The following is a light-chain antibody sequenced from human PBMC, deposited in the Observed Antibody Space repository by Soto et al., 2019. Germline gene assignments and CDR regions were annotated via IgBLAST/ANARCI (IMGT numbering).Light chain of an antibody. CDR3: QQYGNLPST. J-gene: IGKJ5*01. CDR1: QSVSASY. Sequence: EIVLTQSPGTLSLSPGERATLSCRASQSVSASYLAWYQQRPGQAPRLLIYGASRRATGIPDRFSGSGSGTDFTLTISSLEPEDFAMYYCQQYGNLPSTFGQGTRLEIK. V-gene: IGKV3-20*01. CDR2: GAS.